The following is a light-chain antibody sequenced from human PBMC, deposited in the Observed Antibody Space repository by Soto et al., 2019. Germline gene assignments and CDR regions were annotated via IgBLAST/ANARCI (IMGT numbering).Light chain of an antibody. CDR3: QQSYSTPYT. Sequence: DIQMTQSPSSLSASVGDRATITCRASQSISSYLNWYHQKPGKAPKLLIYAASSLQSGVPSRFSGSGSGTVFTLTISSLQPEDFATYYCQQSYSTPYTFGQGTKVDIK. J-gene: IGKJ2*01. V-gene: IGKV1-39*01. CDR1: QSISSY. CDR2: AAS.